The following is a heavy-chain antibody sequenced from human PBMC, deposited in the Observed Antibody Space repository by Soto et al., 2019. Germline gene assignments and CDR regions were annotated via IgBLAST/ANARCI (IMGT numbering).Heavy chain of an antibody. D-gene: IGHD1-26*01. CDR1: GGSISSGGYY. Sequence: QVQLQESGPGLVKPSQTLSLTCTVSGGSISSGGYYWSWIRQHPGKGLEGIGYIYYSGSTYYNPSLKSRVTISVDTSKNQFSLKLSSVTAADTAVYYCARGGSVGETYYYYGMDVWGQGTTVTVSS. J-gene: IGHJ6*02. CDR3: ARGGSVGETYYYYGMDV. V-gene: IGHV4-31*03. CDR2: IYYSGST.